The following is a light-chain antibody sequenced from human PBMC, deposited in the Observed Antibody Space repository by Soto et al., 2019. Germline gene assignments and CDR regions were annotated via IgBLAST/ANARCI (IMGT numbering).Light chain of an antibody. Sequence: QSALTQPASVSGSPGQSITISCTGTSSDVGGYNYVSWYQQHPGKAPKLMIYDVSNRPSGVSNRFSGSKSGNTASLTISGLQVEDEAAYYCSSYTSSSLYVFGTGTKLTVL. V-gene: IGLV2-14*01. J-gene: IGLJ1*01. CDR3: SSYTSSSLYV. CDR1: SSDVGGYNY. CDR2: DVS.